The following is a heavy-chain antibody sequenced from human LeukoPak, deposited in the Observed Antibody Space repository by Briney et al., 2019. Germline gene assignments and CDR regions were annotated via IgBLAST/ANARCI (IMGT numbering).Heavy chain of an antibody. CDR1: GYTFTSYG. CDR3: ARDPRGDDSSGYYSAFDY. CDR2: INPSGGST. J-gene: IGHJ4*02. Sequence: ASVKVSCKASGYTFTSYGISWVRQAPGQGLEWMGIINPSGGSTSYAQKFQGRVTMTRDTSTSTVYMELSSLRSEDTAVYYCARDPRGDDSSGYYSAFDYWGQGTLVTVSS. V-gene: IGHV1-46*01. D-gene: IGHD3-22*01.